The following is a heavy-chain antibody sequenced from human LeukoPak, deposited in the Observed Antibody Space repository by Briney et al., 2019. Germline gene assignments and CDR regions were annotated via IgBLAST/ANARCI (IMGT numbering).Heavy chain of an antibody. CDR3: ATGLQSSWYRPYFDY. Sequence: SETLSLTCTVSGGSISSYYWSWIRQPPGKGLGWIGYIYYSGSTNYNPSLKSRVTISVDTSKNQFSLKLSSVTAADTAMYYCATGLQSSWYRPYFDYWGQGTLVTVPS. CDR2: IYYSGST. J-gene: IGHJ4*02. D-gene: IGHD6-13*01. CDR1: GGSISSYY. V-gene: IGHV4-59*01.